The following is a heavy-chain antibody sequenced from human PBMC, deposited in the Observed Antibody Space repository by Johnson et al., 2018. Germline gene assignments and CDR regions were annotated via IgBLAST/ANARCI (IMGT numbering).Heavy chain of an antibody. D-gene: IGHD3-22*01. V-gene: IGHV1-69*09. CDR2: IIPILGIA. J-gene: IGHJ3*02. CDR3: ARGYYSDTGGYYPDYDAFDI. CDR1: GGTFSSYA. Sequence: QVQLVESGAEVKKPGSSVKVSCKASGGTFSSYAISWVRQAPGQGLEWMGRIIPILGIANYAQKFQGRVTITADKSTSTAYMELSSLRSEDTAVYYCARGYYSDTGGYYPDYDAFDIWGQGTMVTVSS.